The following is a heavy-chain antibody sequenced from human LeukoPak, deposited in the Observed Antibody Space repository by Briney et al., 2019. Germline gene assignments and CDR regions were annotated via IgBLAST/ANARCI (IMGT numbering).Heavy chain of an antibody. D-gene: IGHD6-19*01. J-gene: IGHJ4*02. CDR3: ARARGTAMAPDNY. V-gene: IGHV4-59*08. CDR1: GDSISSYY. Sequence: SETLSLTCTVSGDSISSYYWSWIRQPPGKGLEWIGYIYYSGNTNYNPSLKSRVTISVDTSKNRFSLKLSSVTAADTAVYYCARARGTAMAPDNYWGQGTLVTVSS. CDR2: IYYSGNT.